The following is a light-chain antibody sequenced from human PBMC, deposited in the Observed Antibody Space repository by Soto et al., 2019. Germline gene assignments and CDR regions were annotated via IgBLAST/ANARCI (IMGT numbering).Light chain of an antibody. CDR3: QPYNNWPQT. Sequence: EIVMTQSPATLSVSPGERDTLSCRASQSVSSNLAWYQQKPGQAPRLLIYGASTRATGIPARFSGSGSGTEFTLTISSLQSEDFAAYYCQPYNNWPQTFGQGTKVDIK. CDR2: GAS. CDR1: QSVSSN. J-gene: IGKJ1*01. V-gene: IGKV3-15*01.